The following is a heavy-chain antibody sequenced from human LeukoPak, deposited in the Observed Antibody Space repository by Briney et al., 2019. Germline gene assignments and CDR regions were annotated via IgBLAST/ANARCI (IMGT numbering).Heavy chain of an antibody. J-gene: IGHJ4*02. CDR3: AKRADYSGSYHPLDY. Sequence: GGSLRLSCAASGFTFSSYGRHWVRQAPGKGLEWVAVTSYDGSNKDYADSVKGRFTISRDNSKNTLYLQMNSLRVEDTAVYYCAKRADYSGSYHPLDYWGQGTLVTVSS. V-gene: IGHV3-30*18. CDR1: GFTFSSYG. D-gene: IGHD1-26*01. CDR2: TSYDGSNK.